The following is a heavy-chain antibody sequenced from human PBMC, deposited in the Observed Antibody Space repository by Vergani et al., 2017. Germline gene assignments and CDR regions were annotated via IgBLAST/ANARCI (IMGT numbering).Heavy chain of an antibody. Sequence: QVQLVQPGVEVKKPGASVKVSCKTSGYTFISYGISWVRQATGQGLEWMGWISVNNGNTNYAQKFQGRVTMTTDTSTSTAYMEVRSLRSDDTVVYYCARSDYGDTAGEYFQHWGQGTLVTVSS. J-gene: IGHJ1*01. CDR2: ISVNNGNT. CDR3: ARSDYGDTAGEYFQH. V-gene: IGHV1-18*01. D-gene: IGHD4-17*01. CDR1: GYTFISYG.